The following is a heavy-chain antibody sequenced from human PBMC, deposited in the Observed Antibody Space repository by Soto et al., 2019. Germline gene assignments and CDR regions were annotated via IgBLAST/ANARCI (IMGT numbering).Heavy chain of an antibody. Sequence: GGSLRLSCAASGFTFRSYDMHWVRQATGKGLEWVSAIGTAGDTYYPGSVKGRFTISRHNSKNTLYLQMSSLRAEDTAVYYCARRIAAAGRNQVYYYYYMDVWGKGTTVTVSS. CDR2: IGTAGDT. J-gene: IGHJ6*03. CDR1: GFTFRSYD. V-gene: IGHV3-13*01. CDR3: ARRIAAAGRNQVYYYYYMDV. D-gene: IGHD6-13*01.